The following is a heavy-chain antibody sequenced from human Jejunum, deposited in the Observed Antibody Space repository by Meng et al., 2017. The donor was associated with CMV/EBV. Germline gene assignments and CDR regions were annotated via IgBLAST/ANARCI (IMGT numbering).Heavy chain of an antibody. D-gene: IGHD5-24*01. CDR1: W. Sequence: WMHGVRQAPGKGLVWVSHINSDGSGGTYAESVKGRFTIPRDNAKNTLVLQMNSLRAEDTGVYYCVRDAGRRDGYNYLGYFDYWGQGTLVTVSS. V-gene: IGHV3-74*01. CDR3: VRDAGRRDGYNYLGYFDY. CDR2: INSDGSGG. J-gene: IGHJ4*02.